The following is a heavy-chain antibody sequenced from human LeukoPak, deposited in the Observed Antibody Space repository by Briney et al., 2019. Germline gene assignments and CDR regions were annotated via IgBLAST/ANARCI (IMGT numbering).Heavy chain of an antibody. Sequence: GGSLRLSCAASGFTFRSNAMSWVGQAPGKGREGVSAISGSGGSTYYADSVNGRFTISRDNPTNPLYLQMNSLRAEDTAVYYCAKSDRVIVVVPAAMDYWGQGTLVTVSS. J-gene: IGHJ4*02. V-gene: IGHV3-23*01. CDR3: AKSDRVIVVVPAAMDY. CDR1: GFTFRSNA. CDR2: ISGSGGST. D-gene: IGHD2-2*01.